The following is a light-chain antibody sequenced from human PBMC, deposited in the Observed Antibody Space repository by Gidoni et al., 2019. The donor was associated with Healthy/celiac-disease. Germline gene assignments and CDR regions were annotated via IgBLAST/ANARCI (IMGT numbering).Light chain of an antibody. V-gene: IGLV2-14*03. Sequence: QSALPQPASVSGSPGPSITISCTGTSSDVGGYNYVSWYQQHPGKAPKLMIYDVSNRPSGVSNRFSGSKSGNTASLTISGLQAEDEADYYCSSYTSSSTHWVFGGGTKLTVL. CDR2: DVS. J-gene: IGLJ3*02. CDR1: SSDVGGYNY. CDR3: SSYTSSSTHWV.